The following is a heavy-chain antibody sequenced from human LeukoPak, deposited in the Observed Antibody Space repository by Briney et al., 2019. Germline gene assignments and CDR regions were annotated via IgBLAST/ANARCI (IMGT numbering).Heavy chain of an antibody. D-gene: IGHD3-3*01. CDR2: MNPKSGNS. Sequence: ASVKASCKASGYTFTSNNINWVRQAPGQGLEWMGWMNPKSGNSDYAQKFQGRLTMTRDTSTNTAYMELSGLRSEDTAVYYCARDIGGRGYDFWSGYYYYYYMDVWGKGTTVTVSS. CDR3: ARDIGGRGYDFWSGYYYYYYMDV. CDR1: GYTFTSNN. V-gene: IGHV1-8*02. J-gene: IGHJ6*03.